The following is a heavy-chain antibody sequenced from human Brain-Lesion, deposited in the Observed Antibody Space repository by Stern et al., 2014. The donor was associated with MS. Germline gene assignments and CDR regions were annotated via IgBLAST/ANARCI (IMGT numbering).Heavy chain of an antibody. J-gene: IGHJ4*02. Sequence: QLQLQESGPGLVKPSGTLSLTCAVSGGSISSSNWWSWVRQSPGKGLEWIGESDHSGSTIYNPSPKSRVTVSVDKSKNTFSLNLRSVTAADTAVYFCARFPASRPHVFDSWGQGTLVTVSS. CDR1: GGSISSSNW. CDR2: SDHSGST. D-gene: IGHD6-13*01. V-gene: IGHV4-4*02. CDR3: ARFPASRPHVFDS.